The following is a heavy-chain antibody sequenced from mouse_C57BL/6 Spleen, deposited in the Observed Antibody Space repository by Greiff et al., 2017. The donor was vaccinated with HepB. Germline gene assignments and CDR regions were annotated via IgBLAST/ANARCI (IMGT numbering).Heavy chain of an antibody. CDR3: ARSGAGVENFDY. CDR2: INPGSGGT. J-gene: IGHJ2*01. Sequence: VQLQQSGAELVRPGTSVKVSCKASGYAFTNYLIEWVKQRPGQGLEWIGVINPGSGGTNYNEKFKGKATLTADKSSSTAYMQLSSLTSEDSAVYFCARSGAGVENFDYWGQGTTLTVSS. V-gene: IGHV1-54*01. D-gene: IGHD1-1*01. CDR1: GYAFTNYL.